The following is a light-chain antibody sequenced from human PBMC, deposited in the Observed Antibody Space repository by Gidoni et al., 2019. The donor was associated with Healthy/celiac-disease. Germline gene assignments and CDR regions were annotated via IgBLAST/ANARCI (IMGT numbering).Light chain of an antibody. CDR1: SSDVGSYNL. CDR3: CSHAGSSTLYV. V-gene: IGLV2-23*02. J-gene: IGLJ1*01. Sequence: QSPLTQPASVSGSPGQSITISCTGTSSDVGSYNLVSWYQQHPGKAPKLMIYEVSKRPSGVSNRFSGSKSGNTASLTISGLQAEDEADYYCCSHAGSSTLYVFGTGTKVTVL. CDR2: EVS.